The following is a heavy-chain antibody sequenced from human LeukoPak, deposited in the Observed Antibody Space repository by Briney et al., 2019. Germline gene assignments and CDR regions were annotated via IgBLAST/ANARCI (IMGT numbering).Heavy chain of an antibody. CDR2: IHHDGSNK. J-gene: IGHJ4*02. V-gene: IGHV3-30*02. CDR3: AKDWGYYYDSSGFYFDS. Sequence: GGSLRLSCAASGFTFSSYGMHWVRQAPGKGLDWVAFIHHDGSNKYYADSVRGRFTISRDNSKYTLYLQMNSLRAEDTAVYYCAKDWGYYYDSSGFYFDSWGQGTLVTVSS. CDR1: GFTFSSYG. D-gene: IGHD3-22*01.